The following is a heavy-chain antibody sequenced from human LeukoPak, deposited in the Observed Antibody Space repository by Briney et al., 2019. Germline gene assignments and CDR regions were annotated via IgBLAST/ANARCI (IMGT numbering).Heavy chain of an antibody. CDR2: INPNSGGT. CDR3: ARGGTMVRGVKGYYYGMDV. Sequence: GASVKVSCKASGYTFTGYYMHWVRQAPGQGLECMGWINPNSGGTNYAQKFQGWVTMTRDTSISTAYMELSRLRSDDTAVYYCARGGTMVRGVKGYYYGMDVWGKGTTVTVSS. CDR1: GYTFTGYY. V-gene: IGHV1-2*04. J-gene: IGHJ6*04. D-gene: IGHD3-10*01.